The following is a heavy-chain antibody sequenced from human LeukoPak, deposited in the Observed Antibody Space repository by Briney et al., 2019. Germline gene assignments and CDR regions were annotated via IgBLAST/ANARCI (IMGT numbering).Heavy chain of an antibody. CDR1: GFTFSTYA. CDR3: AKRSAESSGYFDY. J-gene: IGHJ4*02. D-gene: IGHD6-19*01. V-gene: IGHV3-23*01. Sequence: PGGSLRLSCAASGFTFSTYAMTWVRQAPGKGLEWVSLISGTGGSTYYADSVKGRFTISRDNPKNTLYLQMNSLRAEDTAVYYCAKRSAESSGYFDYWGQGTLVTVSS. CDR2: ISGTGGST.